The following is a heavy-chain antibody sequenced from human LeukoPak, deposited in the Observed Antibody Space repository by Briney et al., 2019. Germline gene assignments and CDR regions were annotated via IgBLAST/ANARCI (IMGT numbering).Heavy chain of an antibody. CDR2: IYYSGST. CDR3: ARDRSGYYSGP. D-gene: IGHD3-22*01. V-gene: IGHV4-59*01. CDR1: GGSISSYY. Sequence: SETLSLTCTVSGGSISSYYWSWIRQPPGKGLEWIGYIYYSGSTNYNPSLKSRVTISVDTSKNQFSLKLSSVTAADTAVYYCARDRSGYYSGPWGQGTLVTVS. J-gene: IGHJ5*02.